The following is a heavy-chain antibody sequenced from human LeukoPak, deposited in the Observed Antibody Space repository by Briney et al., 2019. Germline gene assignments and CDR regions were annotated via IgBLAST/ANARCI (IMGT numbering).Heavy chain of an antibody. V-gene: IGHV4-39*01. CDR2: IYYNGNT. Sequence: PSETLSLTCTVSGASISTHTYYWGWIRQPPGKGLEWIGSIYYNGNTYYNPSLKSRVTISVDTSNSQFSLKLRSVTAADTAVHYCARSYCAGDCYTEYFQHWGQGTLVTVSS. CDR1: GASISTHTYY. J-gene: IGHJ1*01. D-gene: IGHD2-21*02. CDR3: ARSYCAGDCYTEYFQH.